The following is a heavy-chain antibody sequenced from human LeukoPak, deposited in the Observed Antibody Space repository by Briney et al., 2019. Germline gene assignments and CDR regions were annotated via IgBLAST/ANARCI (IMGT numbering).Heavy chain of an antibody. Sequence: GESLRLSCAASGFPFSAYSMMWVRQAPGKGLQWVSSSTALGGTYYSASVRGRFTASRDDSESTLYLHMSGLRAEDTAIYFCAKGPTGGKVDWFRPWGQGTLATVSS. V-gene: IGHV3-23*01. CDR3: AKGPTGGKVDWFRP. CDR2: STALGGT. D-gene: IGHD2-15*01. CDR1: GFPFSAYS. J-gene: IGHJ5*02.